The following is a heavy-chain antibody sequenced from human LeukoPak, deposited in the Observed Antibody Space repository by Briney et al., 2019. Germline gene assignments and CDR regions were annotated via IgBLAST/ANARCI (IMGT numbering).Heavy chain of an antibody. D-gene: IGHD3-22*01. CDR1: GYTFTSYG. J-gene: IGHJ4*02. Sequence: GASVKVSCKASGYTFTSYGISRVRQAPGQGLEWMGWISAYNGNTNYAQKLQGRVTMTTDTSTSTAYMELRSLRSDDTAVYYCARDSRIVVATLFDYWGQGTLVTVSS. CDR3: ARDSRIVVATLFDY. CDR2: ISAYNGNT. V-gene: IGHV1-18*01.